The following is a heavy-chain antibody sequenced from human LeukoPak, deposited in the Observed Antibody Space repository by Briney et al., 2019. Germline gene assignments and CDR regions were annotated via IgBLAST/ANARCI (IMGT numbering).Heavy chain of an antibody. CDR2: INHSGST. D-gene: IGHD2-2*02. J-gene: IGHJ6*02. CDR3: ARVFSVVVPAAILDYGMDV. V-gene: IGHV4-34*01. CDR1: GGSLSGYY. Sequence: SETLSLTCAVYGGSLSGYYWSWIRQPPGKGLEWIGEINHSGSTNYNPSLKSRVTISVDTSKNQFSLKLSSVTAADTAVYYCARVFSVVVPAAILDYGMDVWGQGTTVTVSS.